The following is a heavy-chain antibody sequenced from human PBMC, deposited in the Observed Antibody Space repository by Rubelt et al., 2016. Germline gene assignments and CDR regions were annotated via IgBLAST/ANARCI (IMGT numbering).Heavy chain of an antibody. D-gene: IGHD2-15*01. CDR1: GFTFGSYS. V-gene: IGHV3-7*01. Sequence: EVRLVESGGGLVQPGGSLRLSCAASGFTFGSYSMNWVRQAPGKGLEWVANIKQDGSEKYYVDSVKGRFTISRDNAKNSLYLQMNSLRVEDTAVYYCAREGRSRYGMDVWGQGTTVTVSS. CDR3: AREGRSRYGMDV. J-gene: IGHJ6*02. CDR2: IKQDGSEK.